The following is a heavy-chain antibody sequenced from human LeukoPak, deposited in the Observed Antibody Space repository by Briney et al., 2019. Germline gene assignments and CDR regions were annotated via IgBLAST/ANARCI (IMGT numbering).Heavy chain of an antibody. CDR1: GGSISSYY. Sequence: SETLSLTCTVSGGSISSYYWSWIRQPPGQGLEWIGDIYDSGSTNYNPSLKSRVTISVDTSKNQFSLKLSSVTAADTAVYYCAVYSSWHHWFDPWGQGTLVTVSS. CDR2: IYDSGST. V-gene: IGHV4-59*08. J-gene: IGHJ5*02. D-gene: IGHD6-6*01. CDR3: AVYSSWHHWFDP.